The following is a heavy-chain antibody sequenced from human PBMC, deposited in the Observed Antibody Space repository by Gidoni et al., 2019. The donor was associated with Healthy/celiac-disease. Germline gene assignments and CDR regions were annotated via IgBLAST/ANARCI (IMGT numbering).Heavy chain of an antibody. CDR2: SYHSGST. D-gene: IGHD6-6*01. CDR1: GYSISSCDY. V-gene: IGHV4-38-2*02. J-gene: IGHJ4*02. Sequence: VKLLESGPGLVKPSETLFLTCAVLGYSISSCDYWGWIRPPPGTGLEWMGSSYHSGSTYYNPSLKSRVTISVDTSKNQFALKLGSVTAADTAVYYCVREITPYSSCGPYFDYWGQGTLVTVSS. CDR3: VREITPYSSCGPYFDY.